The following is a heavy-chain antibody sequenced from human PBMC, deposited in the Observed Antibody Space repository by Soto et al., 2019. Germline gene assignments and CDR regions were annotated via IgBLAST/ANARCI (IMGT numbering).Heavy chain of an antibody. V-gene: IGHV3-30*03. CDR1: GFIFSNYA. J-gene: IGHJ6*02. Sequence: QMHLVESGGGVVQPGNSLRLSCAASGFIFSNYAMHWVRQAPGKGLEWVALISYDGSYIYYADSVKGRFAISRDNSKKTVELLMNSLRREDTAVYYCARDVTDYVLDVWGQGTTVNVSS. CDR2: ISYDGSYI. D-gene: IGHD3-9*01. CDR3: ARDVTDYVLDV.